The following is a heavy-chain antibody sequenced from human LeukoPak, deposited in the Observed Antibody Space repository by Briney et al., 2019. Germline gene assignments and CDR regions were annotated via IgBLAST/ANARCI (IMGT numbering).Heavy chain of an antibody. CDR2: MSHSGST. Sequence: SETLSLTCAVSGYSISSGYHWAWIRQPPGKGLEWIGSMSHSGSTYYNPSLKSRVTISVDTSKNQFSVKLSSVTAADTAVYYCARGLVTTFGAFAVPLYFDYWSQGTLVTVSS. D-gene: IGHD3-3*01. CDR1: GYSISSGYH. CDR3: ARGLVTTFGAFAVPLYFDY. J-gene: IGHJ4*02. V-gene: IGHV4-38-2*01.